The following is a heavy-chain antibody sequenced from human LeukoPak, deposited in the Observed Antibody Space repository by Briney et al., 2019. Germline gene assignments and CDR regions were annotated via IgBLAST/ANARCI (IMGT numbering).Heavy chain of an antibody. D-gene: IGHD2-2*01. V-gene: IGHV1-69*05. CDR2: IVPIFGKT. J-gene: IGHJ5*02. CDR3: ARGWGIPAPISWFDP. CDR1: GGSFSSNI. Sequence: SVKVSCKASGGSFSSNIIGWVRQATGQGLEWMGGIVPIFGKTKYAQKFQGRVTNTTDESSSTAYMKLSSLRSDDTAIYYCARGWGIPAPISWFDPWGQGTLVTVSS.